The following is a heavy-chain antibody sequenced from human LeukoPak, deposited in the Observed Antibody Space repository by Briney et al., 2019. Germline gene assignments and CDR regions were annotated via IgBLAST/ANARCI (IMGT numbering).Heavy chain of an antibody. CDR2: IYHSGNT. D-gene: IGHD1-26*01. CDR1: GYSISSGYY. Sequence: SETLSLTCTVSGYSISSGYYWGWIRQPPGKGLEWIGSIYHSGNTYYNPSLKSRVTISVDTSKNQFSLKLSSVTAADTAVYYCARKLVGATYKDAFDIWGQGTMVTVSS. J-gene: IGHJ3*02. V-gene: IGHV4-38-2*02. CDR3: ARKLVGATYKDAFDI.